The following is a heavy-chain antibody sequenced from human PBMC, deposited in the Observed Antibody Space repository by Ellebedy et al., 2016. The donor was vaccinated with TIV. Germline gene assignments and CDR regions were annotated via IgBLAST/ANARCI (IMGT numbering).Heavy chain of an antibody. CDR2: TSSSSSAI. D-gene: IGHD3-3*01. V-gene: IGHV3-48*02. CDR3: ARGSTIFGVVFHDY. CDR1: GFAFSSYN. Sequence: GESLKISCEASGFAFSSYNMNWVRQAPGKGLEWVSYTSSSSSAIYYADSVEGRFTISRDNAKNSLYLQMNSLRDEDTAVYYCARGSTIFGVVFHDYWGQGTLVTVSS. J-gene: IGHJ4*02.